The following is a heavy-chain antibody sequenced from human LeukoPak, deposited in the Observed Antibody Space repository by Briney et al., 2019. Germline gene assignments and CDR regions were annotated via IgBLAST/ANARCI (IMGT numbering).Heavy chain of an antibody. V-gene: IGHV1-69*04. CDR2: IIPIFGIA. J-gene: IGHJ6*02. D-gene: IGHD3-22*01. CDR3: ARVYYDSSGYGEFSYYGMDV. CDR1: GGTFSSYA. Sequence: GASVKVSCKASGGTFSSYAISWVRQAPGQGREWMGRIIPIFGIANYAQKFQGRVTITADKSTSTAYMELSSLRSEDTAVYYCARVYYDSSGYGEFSYYGMDVWGQGTTVTVSS.